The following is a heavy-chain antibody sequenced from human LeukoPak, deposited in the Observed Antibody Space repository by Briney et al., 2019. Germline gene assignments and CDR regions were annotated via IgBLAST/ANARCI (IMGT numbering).Heavy chain of an antibody. Sequence: ASVKVSCKASGGTFTSYAISWVRQAPGQGLEWMGGIIPIFGTANYAQKFQGRVTITTDASTSTAYMELSSLRSEDTAVYYCAREGYWSSTSCRRYFDYWGQGTLVTVSS. V-gene: IGHV1-69*05. J-gene: IGHJ4*02. D-gene: IGHD2-2*01. CDR2: IIPIFGTA. CDR1: GGTFTSYA. CDR3: AREGYWSSTSCRRYFDY.